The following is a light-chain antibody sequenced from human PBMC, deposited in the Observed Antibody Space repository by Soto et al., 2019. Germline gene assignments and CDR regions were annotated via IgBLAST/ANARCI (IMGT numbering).Light chain of an antibody. CDR3: QQYGSSGYT. J-gene: IGKJ2*01. V-gene: IGKV3-20*01. Sequence: EIVLTQSPGTLSLSPGERATLSCRASQSVSSIYLAWYQQKPGQAPRLLIYGASSRATGIPDRFSGSGSGTDFTFTISRLEPEDFAVYYCQQYGSSGYTFGQGTKLEIK. CDR1: QSVSSIY. CDR2: GAS.